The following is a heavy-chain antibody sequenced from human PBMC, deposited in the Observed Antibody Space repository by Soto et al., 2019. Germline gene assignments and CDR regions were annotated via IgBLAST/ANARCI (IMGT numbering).Heavy chain of an antibody. V-gene: IGHV3-23*01. CDR1: GFTFSSYA. Sequence: GGSLRLSCAASGFTFSSYAMSWVRQAPGKGLEWVSAISGSGGSTYYADSVKGRFTISRDNSKNTLYLQMNSLRAEDTAVYYCARTPYYDFWSGYYTGYFDLWGRGTLVTVSS. CDR2: ISGSGGST. D-gene: IGHD3-3*01. J-gene: IGHJ2*01. CDR3: ARTPYYDFWSGYYTGYFDL.